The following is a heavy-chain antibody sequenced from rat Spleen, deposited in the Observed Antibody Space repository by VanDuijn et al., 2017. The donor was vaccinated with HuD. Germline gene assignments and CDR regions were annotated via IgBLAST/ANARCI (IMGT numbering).Heavy chain of an antibody. J-gene: IGHJ2*01. D-gene: IGHD1-12*03. CDR2: IGSGGST. Sequence: QVQLKESGPGLVQPSRTLSLTCTVSGFSLTSYGVSWVRQPPGKGLEWIAAIGSGGSTYYNSALKSRLSISRDTSKSQVFLKMNSLQTEDTAIYFCTRNYDGSSFDYWGQGVMVTVSS. CDR3: TRNYDGSSFDY. V-gene: IGHV2S8*01. CDR1: GFSLTSYG.